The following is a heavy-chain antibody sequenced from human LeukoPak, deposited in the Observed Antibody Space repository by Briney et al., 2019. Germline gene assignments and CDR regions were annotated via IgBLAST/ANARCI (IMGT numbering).Heavy chain of an antibody. CDR1: GYTFTSYD. D-gene: IGHD1-26*01. V-gene: IGHV1-8*01. Sequence: ASVKVSCKASGYTFTSYDINWVRQATGQGLEWMGWMNPNSGNTGYAQKFQGRVTMTRNTSISTAYMELSSLRSEDTAVYYCAREPEQWELITSYYYMDVWGKGTTVTVSS. CDR3: AREPEQWELITSYYYMDV. J-gene: IGHJ6*03. CDR2: MNPNSGNT.